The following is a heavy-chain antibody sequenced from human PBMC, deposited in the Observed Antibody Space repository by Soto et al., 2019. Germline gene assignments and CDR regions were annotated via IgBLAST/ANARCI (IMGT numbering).Heavy chain of an antibody. Sequence: EVHLMESGGGLVQPGGSLRLSCAASGFIFSTHWMSWVRQAPGKGLEWVANIKEDGNKKYYVDSVKGRFTISRDNAKNSLDLQMNSLRVEDTAVYYCARDTQGGMFESWGQGTLVTVSS. V-gene: IGHV3-7*05. D-gene: IGHD3-16*01. CDR2: IKEDGNKK. CDR1: GFIFSTHW. J-gene: IGHJ4*02. CDR3: ARDTQGGMFES.